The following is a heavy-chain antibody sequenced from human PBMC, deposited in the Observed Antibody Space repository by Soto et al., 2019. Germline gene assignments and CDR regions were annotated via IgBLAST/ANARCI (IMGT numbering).Heavy chain of an antibody. D-gene: IGHD6-6*01. CDR3: ARAVRVPGGLYSSSLWSPYYYYGMDV. CDR1: GGTFSSYA. J-gene: IGHJ6*02. Sequence: GASVKVSCKASGGTFSSYAISWVRQAPGQGLEWMGGIIPIFGTANYAQKFQGRVTITADKSTSTAYMELSSLRSEDTAVYYCARAVRVPGGLYSSSLWSPYYYYGMDVWGQGTTVTAP. CDR2: IIPIFGTA. V-gene: IGHV1-69*06.